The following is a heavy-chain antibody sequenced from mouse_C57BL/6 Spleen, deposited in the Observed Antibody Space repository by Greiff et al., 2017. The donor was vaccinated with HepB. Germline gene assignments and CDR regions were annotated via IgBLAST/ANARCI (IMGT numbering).Heavy chain of an antibody. CDR3: ARDRDYFGGNGYFYV. CDR2: ISDGGSYT. J-gene: IGHJ1*03. CDR1: GFTFSSYA. Sequence: EVQLVESGGGLVKPGGSLKLSCAASGFTFSSYAMSWVRQTPEKRLEWVATISDGGSYTYYPDNVKGRITISRDKAKNNLYLQMSHLKSEDPAMYYCARDRDYFGGNGYFYVWGTGTTVTVSS. V-gene: IGHV5-4*01. D-gene: IGHD1-1*01.